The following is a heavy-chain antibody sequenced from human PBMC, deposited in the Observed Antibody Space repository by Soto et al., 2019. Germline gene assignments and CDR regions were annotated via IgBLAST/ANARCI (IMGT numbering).Heavy chain of an antibody. CDR1: GFTFSSYS. CDR3: ARDQSDYDSSGYYFDY. V-gene: IGHV3-21*01. CDR2: ISSSSSYI. Sequence: EVQLVESGGGLVKPGGSLRLSCAASGFTFSSYSMNWVRQAPGKGLEWVSSISSSSSYIYYADSVKGRFTISRDNAKNALYLQMNSLRAEDTAVYYWARDQSDYDSSGYYFDYWGQGTLVTVSS. D-gene: IGHD3-22*01. J-gene: IGHJ4*02.